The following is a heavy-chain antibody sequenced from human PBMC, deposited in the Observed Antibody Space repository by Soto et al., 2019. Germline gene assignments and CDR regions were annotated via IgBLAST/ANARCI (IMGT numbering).Heavy chain of an antibody. J-gene: IGHJ3*02. V-gene: IGHV3-23*01. CDR2: ISGSGGST. Sequence: GGSLRLSCAASGFTFSSYAMSWVRQAPGKGLEWVSAISGSGGSTYYADSVKGRFTISRDNSKNTLYLQMNSLRAEDTAVYYCAKVPHYYDSSGYLLGAFDIWGQGTMVTVSS. CDR3: AKVPHYYDSSGYLLGAFDI. CDR1: GFTFSSYA. D-gene: IGHD3-22*01.